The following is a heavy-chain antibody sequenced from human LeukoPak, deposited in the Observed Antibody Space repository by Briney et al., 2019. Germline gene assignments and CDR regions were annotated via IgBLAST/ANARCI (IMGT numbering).Heavy chain of an antibody. CDR2: IYSGGST. J-gene: IGHJ4*02. CDR1: GFTVSSNY. CDR3: ARDLRAFFDY. D-gene: IGHD4-17*01. V-gene: IGHV3-66*01. Sequence: SGRSLRLSCAASGFTVSSNYMSWVRQAPGKGLEWVSVIYSGGSTYYADSVKGRFTISRDNSKNTLYLQMNSLRAEDTAVYYCARDLRAFFDYWGQGTLVTVSS.